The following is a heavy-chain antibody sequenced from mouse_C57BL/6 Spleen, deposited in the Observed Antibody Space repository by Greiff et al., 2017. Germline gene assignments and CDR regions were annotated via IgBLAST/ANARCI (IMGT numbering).Heavy chain of an antibody. Sequence: QVQLQQSGPELVKPGASVKISCKASGYSFTSYYIHWVKQRPGQGLEWIGWIYPGSGNTKYNEKFKGKATLTADTSSSTAYMQLSSLTSEDSAVYYCARSYYGSSYGRDFDYWGQGTTLTVSS. CDR2: IYPGSGNT. CDR1: GYSFTSYY. CDR3: ARSYYGSSYGRDFDY. D-gene: IGHD1-1*01. J-gene: IGHJ2*01. V-gene: IGHV1-66*01.